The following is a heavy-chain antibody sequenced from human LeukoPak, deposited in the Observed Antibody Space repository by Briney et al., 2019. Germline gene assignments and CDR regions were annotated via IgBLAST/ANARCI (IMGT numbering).Heavy chain of an antibody. J-gene: IGHJ4*02. V-gene: IGHV3-7*03. CDR2: INQHGSEK. D-gene: IGHD4-23*01. CDR1: GFTFSSHW. Sequence: QPGGSRRLSCAASGFTFSSHWMGWVRQAPGKGLEWVANINQHGSEKYYVDSMKGRFAISRDNARNSLYLQLNSLRAEDTAVYYCERAGYGGALDYWGQGTLVTVSS. CDR3: ERAGYGGALDY.